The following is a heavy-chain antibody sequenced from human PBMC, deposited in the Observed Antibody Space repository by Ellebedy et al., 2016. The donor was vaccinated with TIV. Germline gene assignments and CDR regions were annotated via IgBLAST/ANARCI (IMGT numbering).Heavy chain of an antibody. CDR3: ARQPPPSYTVVVTASDY. V-gene: IGHV3-48*01. D-gene: IGHD2-21*02. Sequence: GESLKISCAASGFTFSSYSMNWVRQAPGKGLEWVSYISSSSSTIYYADSVKGRFTISRDNAKNTLYPQMNSLRAEDTAVYYCARQPPPSYTVVVTASDYWGQGTLVTVSS. J-gene: IGHJ4*02. CDR1: GFTFSSYS. CDR2: ISSSSSTI.